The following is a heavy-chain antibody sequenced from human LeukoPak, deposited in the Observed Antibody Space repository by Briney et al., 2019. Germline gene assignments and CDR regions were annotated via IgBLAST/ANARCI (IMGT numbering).Heavy chain of an antibody. CDR2: IKQDGSKK. CDR1: GFTFSSYW. Sequence: GGSLRLSCAASGFTFSSYWMSWVRQAPGKGLEWVANIKQDGSKKYYVDSVKGRFTISRDNAKNSLYLQMNSLRAEDTAVYYCARDHYDSSGYYYLSVTPGVWFDPWGQGTLVTVSS. D-gene: IGHD3-22*01. V-gene: IGHV3-7*01. J-gene: IGHJ5*02. CDR3: ARDHYDSSGYYYLSVTPGVWFDP.